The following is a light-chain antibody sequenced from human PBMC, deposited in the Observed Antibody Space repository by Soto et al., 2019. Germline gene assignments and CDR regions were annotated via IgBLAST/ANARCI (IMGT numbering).Light chain of an antibody. CDR2: DAS. V-gene: IGKV3D-15*01. Sequence: VLTQSPGTLSLSPGERATLSCRASQTLSSRHLAWYQQKPGQAPRLLIYDASNRATGIPARFSGSGPGTDFTLTISSLQSEDFAVYYCQQYNNWPLRITFGQGT. CDR3: QQYNNWPLRIT. CDR1: QTLSSRH. J-gene: IGKJ5*01.